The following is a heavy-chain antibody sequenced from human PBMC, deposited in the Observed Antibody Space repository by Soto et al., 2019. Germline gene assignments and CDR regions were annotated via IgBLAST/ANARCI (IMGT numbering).Heavy chain of an antibody. CDR1: GGSISGHY. D-gene: IGHD6-19*01. V-gene: IGHV4-59*11. Sequence: PSDTLSLTCTVSGGSISGHYWIWIRQPPGEGMEWIGYIFYSGSTTYNNNPSLKSRVTISVDTSKNQFSLRLSSVTAADTAVYYCARVGSSGWSPDYWGQGTLVTVSS. J-gene: IGHJ4*02. CDR2: IFYSGSTTY. CDR3: ARVGSSGWSPDY.